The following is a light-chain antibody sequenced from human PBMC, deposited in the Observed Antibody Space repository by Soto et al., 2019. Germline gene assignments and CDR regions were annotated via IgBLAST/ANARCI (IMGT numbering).Light chain of an antibody. CDR3: QQYNSYSRT. J-gene: IGKJ1*01. CDR1: QSISSW. CDR2: KAS. V-gene: IGKV1-5*03. Sequence: DIQMTQSPSTLSASVGDRVTITCRASQSISSWLAWCQQKPGKAPKLLIYKASNLKSGVPSRFSGSGSGTEFTLTISSLQPDDFATYYCQQYNSYSRTFGQGTKVEIK.